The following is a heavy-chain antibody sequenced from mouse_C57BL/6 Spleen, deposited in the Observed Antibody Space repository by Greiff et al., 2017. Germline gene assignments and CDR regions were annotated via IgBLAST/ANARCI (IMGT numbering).Heavy chain of an antibody. Sequence: VQLVESGPGLVQPSQSLSITCTVSGFSLTSYGVHWVRQSPGKGLEWLGVIWSGGSPDYNAAFISRLSIIKDNSKSQVFFKMNSLQADDTAIYYCARPYYYGSLAWFAYWGQGTLVTVSA. CDR1: GFSLTSYG. CDR3: ARPYYYGSLAWFAY. V-gene: IGHV2-2*01. CDR2: IWSGGSP. D-gene: IGHD1-1*01. J-gene: IGHJ3*01.